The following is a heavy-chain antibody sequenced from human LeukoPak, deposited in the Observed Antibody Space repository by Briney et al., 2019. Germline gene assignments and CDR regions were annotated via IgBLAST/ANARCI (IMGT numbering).Heavy chain of an antibody. V-gene: IGHV3-30*18. CDR3: AKSITVLPYGSGSGDAFDI. J-gene: IGHJ3*02. CDR2: ISYDGNNK. Sequence: PGGSLRLSCAASGFTFSSYGMHWVRQAPGKGLEWVAVISYDGNNKYYADSVKGRFTISRDNSKNTLYLQMNSLRAEDTAVYYCAKSITVLPYGSGSGDAFDIWGQGTMVTVSS. CDR1: GFTFSSYG. D-gene: IGHD3-10*01.